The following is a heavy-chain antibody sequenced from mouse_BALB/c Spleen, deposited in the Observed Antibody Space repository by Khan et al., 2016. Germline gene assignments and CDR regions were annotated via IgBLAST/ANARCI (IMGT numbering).Heavy chain of an antibody. V-gene: IGHV1-7*01. Sequence: QVQLQQSGAELAKPGASVKMSCKASGYTFTSYWMHWVKQRPGQGLEWIGYINPSTGYTEYNQKFKDKATLTADKSSSTAYMQLSSLTSEDSAVYYGARRESWFAYWGQGTLVTVSA. CDR1: GYTFTSYW. J-gene: IGHJ3*01. CDR2: INPSTGYT. CDR3: ARRESWFAY.